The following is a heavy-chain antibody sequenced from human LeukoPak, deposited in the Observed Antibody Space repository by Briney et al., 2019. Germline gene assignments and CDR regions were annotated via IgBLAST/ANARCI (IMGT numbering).Heavy chain of an antibody. J-gene: IGHJ4*02. V-gene: IGHV3-23*01. CDR1: GFAFISFT. CDR2: ISGTGTNT. Sequence: PGGSLRLSCAASGFAFISFTMSWVRQTPGKGLEWVASISGTGTNTYHADSVKGRFTISRDNSRNTLYLQMNSLGAEDTAIYYCAKDHGVAVTGMFYWGQGTLVTVSS. D-gene: IGHD6-19*01. CDR3: AKDHGVAVTGMFY.